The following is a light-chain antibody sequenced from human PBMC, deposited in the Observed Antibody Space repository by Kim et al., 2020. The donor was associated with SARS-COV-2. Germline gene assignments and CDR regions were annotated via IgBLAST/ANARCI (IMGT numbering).Light chain of an antibody. Sequence: SPGERATLSCRASQSVSSNLAWYQQKPGQAPRLLIYGASTRATGIPARFSGSGSGTEFTLTISSLQSEDFAVYYCQQYNNWPYTFGQGTKLEI. CDR1: QSVSSN. CDR3: QQYNNWPYT. V-gene: IGKV3-15*01. CDR2: GAS. J-gene: IGKJ2*01.